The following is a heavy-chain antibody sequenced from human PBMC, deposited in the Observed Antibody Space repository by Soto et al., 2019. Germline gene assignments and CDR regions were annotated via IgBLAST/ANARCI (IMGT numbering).Heavy chain of an antibody. CDR2: IVVGSGNT. CDR3: AAAQEYSSPLSFDY. J-gene: IGHJ4*02. D-gene: IGHD6-6*01. CDR1: GFTFTSSA. Sequence: QMKLVQSGPEVKKPGTSVKVSCKASGFTFTSSAVQWVRQARGQRLEWIGWIVVGSGNTNYAQKFQERVTITRDMSTSTAYMELSSLRSEDTAVYYCAAAQEYSSPLSFDYWGQGTLVTVSS. V-gene: IGHV1-58*01.